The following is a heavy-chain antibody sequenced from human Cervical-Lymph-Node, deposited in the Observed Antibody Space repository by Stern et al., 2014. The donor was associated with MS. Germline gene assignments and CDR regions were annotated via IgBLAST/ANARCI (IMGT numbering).Heavy chain of an antibody. CDR2: ISSDGSNK. CDR1: GFTFSRYV. D-gene: IGHD3-9*01. CDR3: ARRYGYFDY. J-gene: IGHJ4*02. Sequence: QVQLVESGGGVVQPGRSLRLSCAASGFTFSRYVMHWVRQAPGKGLEWVAAISSDGSNKYYADSVKGRFIISRDNSKNTLYLQMNSLRTEDTAVYYCARRYGYFDYWGQGTLVTVSS. V-gene: IGHV3-30*01.